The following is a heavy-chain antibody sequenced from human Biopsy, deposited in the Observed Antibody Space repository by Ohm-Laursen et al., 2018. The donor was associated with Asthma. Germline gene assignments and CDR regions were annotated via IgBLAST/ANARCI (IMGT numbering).Heavy chain of an antibody. D-gene: IGHD5-12*01. CDR1: GFTFGDYW. CDR3: AKRRGYSGHDNDY. Sequence: SLRLSCTASGFTFGDYWMSWVRQAPGKGLEWVAVISYDGNHKFYEGSVKGRFTISRDNSKNTLYLQMNSLRTEDTAVYYCAKRRGYSGHDNDYWGQGTLVIVSS. J-gene: IGHJ4*02. CDR2: ISYDGNHK. V-gene: IGHV3-30*18.